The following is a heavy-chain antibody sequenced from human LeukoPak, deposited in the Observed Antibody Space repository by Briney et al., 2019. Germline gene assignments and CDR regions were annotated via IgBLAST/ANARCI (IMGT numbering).Heavy chain of an antibody. CDR2: ISGGSGNI. J-gene: IGHJ4*02. D-gene: IGHD3-10*01. CDR3: AKGSDYYGSVTSKKTD. CDR1: GFTFSNYA. V-gene: IGHV3-23*01. Sequence: GGSLRLSCSVSGFTFSNYAMHWVRQAPGKGLEWVSLISGGSGNIYYVDSVKGRFTISRDDSKNTLYVQMTSLRAEDTAIYYCAKGSDYYGSVTSKKTDWGQGTLVTVSS.